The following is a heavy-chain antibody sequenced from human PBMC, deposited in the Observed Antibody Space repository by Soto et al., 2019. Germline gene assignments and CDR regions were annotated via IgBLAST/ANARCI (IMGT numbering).Heavy chain of an antibody. CDR2: IYYSGST. CDR1: GGSISSYY. J-gene: IGHJ6*02. D-gene: IGHD6-6*01. Sequence: SETLSLTCTVSGGSISSYYWSWIRQPPGKGLEWIGYIYYSGSTNYNPSLKSRVTISVDTSKNQFSLKLSSVTAADTVVYYCASSSSPYYYYGMDVWGQGTTVTVSS. V-gene: IGHV4-59*08. CDR3: ASSSSPYYYYGMDV.